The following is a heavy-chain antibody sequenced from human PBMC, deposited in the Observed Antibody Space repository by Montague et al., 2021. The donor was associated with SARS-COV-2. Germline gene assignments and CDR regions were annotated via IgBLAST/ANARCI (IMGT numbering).Heavy chain of an antibody. V-gene: IGHV4-59*08. Sequence: SETLSLTCTVSGGSISSYYWSWIRQPPGKGLGWIGYIYYSGSTNYNPSLKSRVTISVDTSKNQFSLKLSSVTAADTAVYYCAGGPAATYYYGMDVWGQGTTVTVSS. CDR3: AGGPAATYYYGMDV. J-gene: IGHJ6*02. CDR1: GGSISSYY. CDR2: IYYSGST. D-gene: IGHD2-15*01.